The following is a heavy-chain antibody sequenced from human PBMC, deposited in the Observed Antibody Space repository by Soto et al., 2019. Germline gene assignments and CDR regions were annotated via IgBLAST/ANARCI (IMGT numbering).Heavy chain of an antibody. CDR3: AKTPHYYGSGSYHSDY. J-gene: IGHJ4*02. Sequence: QVQLVESGGGVVQPGRSLRLSCAASGFTFSSYGMHWVRQAPGKGLEWVAVISYDGSNKYYADSVKGRFTISRDNSKNTLYLKMNSLRAEDTAVYYCAKTPHYYGSGSYHSDYWGQGTLVTVSS. D-gene: IGHD3-10*01. CDR2: ISYDGSNK. V-gene: IGHV3-30*18. CDR1: GFTFSSYG.